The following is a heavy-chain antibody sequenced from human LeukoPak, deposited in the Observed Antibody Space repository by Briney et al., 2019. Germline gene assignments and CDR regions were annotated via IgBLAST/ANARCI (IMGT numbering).Heavy chain of an antibody. CDR1: GFTFSSYG. CDR2: IRYDGSNK. Sequence: GGSLRLSCAASGFTFSSYGMHWVRQAPGKGLEWVAFIRYDGSNKYYADPVKGRFTISRDNSKNTLYLQMKSLRAEDTAVYYCEKGGGSEPKYYSSYLDFWGKGTTVTIPS. J-gene: IGHJ6*03. CDR3: EKGGGSEPKYYSSYLDF. D-gene: IGHD5-12*01. V-gene: IGHV3-30*02.